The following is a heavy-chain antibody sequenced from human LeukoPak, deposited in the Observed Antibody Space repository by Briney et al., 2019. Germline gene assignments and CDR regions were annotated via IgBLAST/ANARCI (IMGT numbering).Heavy chain of an antibody. D-gene: IGHD3-10*01. V-gene: IGHV3-21*04. Sequence: GGSLRLSCEASGFTFSSYSMNWVRQAPGKGLEWVSSISSSSSYIYYADSVKGRFTISRDNSKNPLYLQMNSLRAEDTAVYYCAKAREDDYYGSGRGPLDYWGQGTLVTVSS. CDR3: AKAREDDYYGSGRGPLDY. J-gene: IGHJ4*02. CDR1: GFTFSSYS. CDR2: ISSSSSYI.